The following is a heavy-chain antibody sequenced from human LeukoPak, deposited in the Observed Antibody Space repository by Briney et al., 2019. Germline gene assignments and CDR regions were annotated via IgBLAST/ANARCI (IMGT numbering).Heavy chain of an antibody. CDR2: IYYSGST. CDR1: GGSISSGDYY. J-gene: IGHJ4*02. Sequence: SQTLSLTCTVSGGSISSGDYYWSWIRQPPGKGLEWIGYIYYSGSTYYNPSLKSRVTISVDTSKTQFSLKLSSVTAADTAVYYCARANYDFWSGYYGYWGQGTLVTVSS. D-gene: IGHD3-3*01. CDR3: ARANYDFWSGYYGY. V-gene: IGHV4-30-4*08.